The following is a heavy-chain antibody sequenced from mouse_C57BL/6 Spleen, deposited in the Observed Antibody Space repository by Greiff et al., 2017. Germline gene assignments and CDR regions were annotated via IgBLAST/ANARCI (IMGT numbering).Heavy chain of an antibody. CDR1: GFTFSDYY. Sequence: DVKLVESEGGLVQPGSSMKLSCTASGFTFSDYYMAWVRQVPEKGLEWVANINYDGSSTYYLDSLKSRFIISRDNAKNILYLQMSSLKSEDTATYYCARGEAYYSNYGGAMDYWGQGTSVTVSS. J-gene: IGHJ4*01. CDR3: ARGEAYYSNYGGAMDY. CDR2: INYDGSST. V-gene: IGHV5-16*01. D-gene: IGHD2-5*01.